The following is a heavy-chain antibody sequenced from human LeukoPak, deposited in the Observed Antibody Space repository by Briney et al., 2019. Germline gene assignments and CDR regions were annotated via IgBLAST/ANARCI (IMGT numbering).Heavy chain of an antibody. CDR3: ARIGNHLKDVFDI. J-gene: IGHJ3*02. CDR1: GFTFISHS. Sequence: GGSLRLSCAASGFTFISHSMNWVRQAPGKGLEWVSSIIISSIYTYYADSVKGRFTISPDKAKKSLYLQMKRPRAPDTAVYYCARIGNHLKDVFDIWGQGTMVTVSS. CDR2: IIISSIYT. V-gene: IGHV3-21*01. D-gene: IGHD4-4*01.